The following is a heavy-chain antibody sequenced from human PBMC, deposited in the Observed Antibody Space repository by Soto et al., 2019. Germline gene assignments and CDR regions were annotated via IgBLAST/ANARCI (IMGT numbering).Heavy chain of an antibody. Sequence: QVQLQESGPGLVKPSETLSLTCTVSGGSISSYYWSWIRQPPGKGLEWIGYIYYSGSTNYNPSLTSRVTLSVDTSKNQFSLKLSSVTAADTAVYYCARSYGDYGLDYWGQGTLVTVSS. D-gene: IGHD4-17*01. CDR2: IYYSGST. CDR3: ARSYGDYGLDY. V-gene: IGHV4-59*01. J-gene: IGHJ4*02. CDR1: GGSISSYY.